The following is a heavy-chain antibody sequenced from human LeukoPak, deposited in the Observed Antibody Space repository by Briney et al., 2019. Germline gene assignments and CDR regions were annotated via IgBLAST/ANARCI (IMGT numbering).Heavy chain of an antibody. CDR3: ASKISLGN. Sequence: RGSLRLSCAASGFTVSSNYMSWVRQAPGKGLEWVSVIYSSGTTYYADSVKGRFTISRDNSKNTLYLQMNSLRAEDTAVYYCASKISLGNWGQGTLVTVSS. V-gene: IGHV3-53*01. CDR1: GFTVSSNY. CDR2: IYSSGTT. D-gene: IGHD6-13*01. J-gene: IGHJ4*02.